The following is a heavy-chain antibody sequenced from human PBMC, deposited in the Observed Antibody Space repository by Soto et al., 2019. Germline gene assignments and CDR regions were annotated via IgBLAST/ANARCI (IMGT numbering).Heavy chain of an antibody. D-gene: IGHD6-25*01. V-gene: IGHV4-59*01. Sequence: SETLSLTCTVSGGSLSSNYWTWIRRSPGKGLEWIGYVYFSGNTNYNPSLKSRVTISIDTSKNQFSLRLASVTAADTAFYYCGSVRPSGYVLSWGQGTLVTVSS. CDR2: VYFSGNT. CDR1: GGSLSSNY. J-gene: IGHJ5*02. CDR3: GSVRPSGYVLS.